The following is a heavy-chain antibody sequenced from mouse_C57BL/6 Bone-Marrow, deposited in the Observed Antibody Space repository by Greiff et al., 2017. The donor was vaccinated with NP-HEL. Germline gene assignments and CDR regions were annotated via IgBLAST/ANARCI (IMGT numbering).Heavy chain of an antibody. D-gene: IGHD2-4*01. J-gene: IGHJ2*01. CDR3: ARDDDYDGY. V-gene: IGHV5-4*01. CDR2: ISDGGSYT. CDR1: GFTFSSYA. Sequence: EVKVVESGGGLVKPGGSLKLSCAASGFTFSSYAMSWVRQTPGKRLEWVATISDGGSYTYYPDNVKGRFTISRDNAKNNLYLQLSHLKSEDTAMYYCARDDDYDGYWGQGTTLTVSS.